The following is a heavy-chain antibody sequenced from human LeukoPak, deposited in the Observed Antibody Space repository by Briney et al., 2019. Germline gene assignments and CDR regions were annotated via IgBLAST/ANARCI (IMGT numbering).Heavy chain of an antibody. J-gene: IGHJ4*02. CDR2: INAGNGNT. Sequence: GASVKVSCKASGYTFTSYAMHWVRQAPGQRLEWMGWINAGNGNTKYSQKFQGRVTITRDTSASTAYMELSSLRSEDTAVYYCARAFLPGVVVAATNWGQGTLVTVSS. V-gene: IGHV1-3*01. CDR1: GYTFTSYA. D-gene: IGHD2-15*01. CDR3: ARAFLPGVVVAATN.